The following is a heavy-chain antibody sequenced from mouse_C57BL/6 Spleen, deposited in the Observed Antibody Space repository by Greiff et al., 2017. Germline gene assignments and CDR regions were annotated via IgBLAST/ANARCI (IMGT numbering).Heavy chain of an antibody. Sequence: VQLQESGAELVKPGASVKLSCKASGYTFTEYTIHWVKQRSGQGLEWIGWFYPGGGSIKYNEKFKDKATLTADKSSSTAYMELSRLTSEDSAVSFCARHEDLRDSVWFAYWGQGTLVTVSA. V-gene: IGHV1-62-2*01. J-gene: IGHJ3*01. CDR1: GYTFTEYT. CDR2: FYPGGGSI. CDR3: ARHEDLRDSVWFAY. D-gene: IGHD3-1*01.